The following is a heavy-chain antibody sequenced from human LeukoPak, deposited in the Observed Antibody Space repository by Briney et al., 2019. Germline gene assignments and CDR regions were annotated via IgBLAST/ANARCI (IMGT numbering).Heavy chain of an antibody. CDR3: ASSPEVGIVGATPQS. Sequence: GASVKVSCKASGGTFSSYAISWVRQAPGQGLEWMGRIIPTLGIANYAQKFQGRVTITADKSTSTAYMELSSLRSEDTAVYYCASSPEVGIVGATPQSWAQGTLVTVSS. J-gene: IGHJ4*02. V-gene: IGHV1-69*04. D-gene: IGHD1-26*01. CDR2: IIPTLGIA. CDR1: GGTFSSYA.